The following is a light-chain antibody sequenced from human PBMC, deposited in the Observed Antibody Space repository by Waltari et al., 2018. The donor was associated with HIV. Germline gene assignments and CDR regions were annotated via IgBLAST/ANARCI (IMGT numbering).Light chain of an antibody. J-gene: IGLJ1*01. Sequence: QSVLTQPPSVSGAPGQRVTISYTGSSSNIGAGYDVHWYQQLPGTAPKLLIYGNTNRPSGGPDRFSGSKSGTSASLAITGLLVEDEADYYCQSYDSSLSGYVFGTGTKVTVL. V-gene: IGLV1-40*01. CDR3: QSYDSSLSGYV. CDR2: GNT. CDR1: SSNIGAGYD.